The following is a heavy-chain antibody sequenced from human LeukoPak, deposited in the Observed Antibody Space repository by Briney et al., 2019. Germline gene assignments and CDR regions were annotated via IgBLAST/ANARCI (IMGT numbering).Heavy chain of an antibody. CDR3: ARGRGYSGYDWGNWFDP. CDR1: GGSISSSSYY. Sequence: SETLSLTCTVSGGSISSSSYYWAWIRQPPGKGLEWIGSIYYSGNTYYKSSLKSRVTIAVDTSKNQFSLKLSSVTAADTAVYYCARGRGYSGYDWGNWFDPWGQGTLVTVSS. V-gene: IGHV4-39*07. CDR2: IYYSGNT. D-gene: IGHD5-12*01. J-gene: IGHJ5*02.